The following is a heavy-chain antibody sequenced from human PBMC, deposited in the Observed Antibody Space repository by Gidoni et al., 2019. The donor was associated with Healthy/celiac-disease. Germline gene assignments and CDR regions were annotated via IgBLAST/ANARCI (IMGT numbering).Heavy chain of an antibody. D-gene: IGHD3-3*01. J-gene: IGHJ6*02. CDR2: IKQDGSEK. CDR3: ARDSDDFWSGYYDYYYGMDV. V-gene: IGHV3-7*03. CDR1: GFTFSSYW. Sequence: EVQLVESGGGLVQPGGSLRLSCAASGFTFSSYWMSWVRQAPGKGLEWVANIKQDGSEKYYVDSVKGRFTISRDNAKNSLYLQMNSLRAEDTAVYYCARDSDDFWSGYYDYYYGMDVWGQGTTVTVSS.